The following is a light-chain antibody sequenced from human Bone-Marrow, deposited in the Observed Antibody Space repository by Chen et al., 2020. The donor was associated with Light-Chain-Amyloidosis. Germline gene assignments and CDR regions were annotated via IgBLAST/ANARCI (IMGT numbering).Light chain of an antibody. J-gene: IGLJ1*01. CDR1: SSNIGAGND. V-gene: IGLV1-40*01. Sequence: QSVLTQPPSVSGGPGQKVTILCTGSSSNIGAGNDVHWYQQLPGTTPKILIYGNTNRLSGVPSRFSGSKSGTSASLVISGLQPDDEADYHCQTYANATHVFGTGTKVIVL. CDR3: QTYANATHV. CDR2: GNT.